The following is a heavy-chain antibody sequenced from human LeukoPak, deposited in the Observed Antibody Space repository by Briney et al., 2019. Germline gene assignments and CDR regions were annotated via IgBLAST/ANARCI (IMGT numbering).Heavy chain of an antibody. CDR1: GYTLTELS. CDR3: ATGYSSGWQTQFFVY. Sequence: ASVKVSCKVSGYTLTELSMHWVRQAPGKGLEWMGGFDPEDGETIYAQKFQGRVTMTEDTSTDTAYMELSSLRSEDTAVYYCATGYSSGWQTQFFVYWGQGTLVTVSS. V-gene: IGHV1-24*01. J-gene: IGHJ4*02. D-gene: IGHD6-19*01. CDR2: FDPEDGET.